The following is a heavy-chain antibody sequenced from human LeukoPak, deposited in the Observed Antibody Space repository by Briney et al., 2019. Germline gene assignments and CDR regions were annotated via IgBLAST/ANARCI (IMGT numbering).Heavy chain of an antibody. Sequence: PGGSLRLSCAASGFTFSTLWMNWVRQAPGKGLEWVANIKQDGSEKYYVDSVKGRFTISRDNAKNSLYLQMNSLRAEDTAVYYCARGLDRWGAVAGWGQGTLVTVSS. CDR1: GFTFSTLW. D-gene: IGHD6-19*01. V-gene: IGHV3-7*01. CDR2: IKQDGSEK. CDR3: ARGLDRWGAVAG. J-gene: IGHJ4*02.